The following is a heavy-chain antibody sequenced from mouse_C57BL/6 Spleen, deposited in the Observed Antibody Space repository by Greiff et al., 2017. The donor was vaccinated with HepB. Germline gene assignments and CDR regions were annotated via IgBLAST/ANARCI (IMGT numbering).Heavy chain of an antibody. V-gene: IGHV1-82*01. Sequence: QVQLKESGPELVKPGASVKISCKASGYAFSSSWMNWVKQRPGKGLEWIGRIYPGDGDTNYNGKFKGKATLTADKSSSTAYMQLSSLTSEDSAVYFCAREGTGYWYFDVWGTGTTVTVSS. D-gene: IGHD3-3*01. CDR2: IYPGDGDT. CDR3: AREGTGYWYFDV. CDR1: GYAFSSSW. J-gene: IGHJ1*03.